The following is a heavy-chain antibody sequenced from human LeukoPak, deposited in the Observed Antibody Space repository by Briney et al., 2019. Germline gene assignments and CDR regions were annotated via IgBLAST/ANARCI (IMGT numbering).Heavy chain of an antibody. CDR1: GFTFSDYY. V-gene: IGHV3-11*04. D-gene: IGHD3-3*01. Sequence: GGSLRLSCAASGFTFSDYYMSWIRQAPGEGLEWVSYISSSGNTIYYADSVKGRFTISRDNAKNSLYLQMNSLRAEDTAVYYCARVYTIVGVVYNYFDYWGQGTLVTVSS. CDR3: ARVYTIVGVVYNYFDY. CDR2: ISSSGNTI. J-gene: IGHJ4*02.